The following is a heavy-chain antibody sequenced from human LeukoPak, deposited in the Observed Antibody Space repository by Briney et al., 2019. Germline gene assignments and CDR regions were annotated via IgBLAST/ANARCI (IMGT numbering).Heavy chain of an antibody. CDR1: GGSVRSYY. J-gene: IGHJ3*01. D-gene: IGHD3-10*01. CDR2: VYYTGST. CDR3: ARDRGVGGSAAIDAFDV. Sequence: SQTLSLTCTVSGGSVRSYYWSWIRQPPGKGLEWIGYVYYTGSTNYNPPLKSRVTISLDTSKNQFSLKLSSVTAADTAVYCCARDRGVGGSAAIDAFDVWGQGTMATVSS. V-gene: IGHV4-59*02.